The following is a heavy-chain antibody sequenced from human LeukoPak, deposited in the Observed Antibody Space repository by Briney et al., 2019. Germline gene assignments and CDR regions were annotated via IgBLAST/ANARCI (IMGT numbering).Heavy chain of an antibody. CDR3: ARGGYSYGEDY. D-gene: IGHD5-18*01. J-gene: IGHJ4*02. CDR1: GGSISSGGYY. CDR2: IYYSGST. Sequence: SETLSLTCTVSGGSISSGGYYWSWIRQHPGKGLEWIGYIYYSGSTNYNPSPKSRVTISVDTSKNQFSLKLSSVTAADTAVYYCARGGYSYGEDYWGQGTLVTVSS. V-gene: IGHV4-31*03.